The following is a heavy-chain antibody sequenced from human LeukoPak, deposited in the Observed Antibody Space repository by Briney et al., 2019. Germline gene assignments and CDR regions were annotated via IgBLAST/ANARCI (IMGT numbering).Heavy chain of an antibody. J-gene: IGHJ4*02. CDR2: IYHSGST. D-gene: IGHD4-23*01. CDR1: GGSLSSFY. CDR3: ARGNGSNSFDY. Sequence: SETLSLTCTVSGGSLSSFYWSWVRQAPGPGLEWMGYIYHSGSTNYNPSLKSRVSISVDKSKNQFSLKLSSVTAADTAVYYCARGNGSNSFDYWGQGTLVTVSS. V-gene: IGHV4-59*01.